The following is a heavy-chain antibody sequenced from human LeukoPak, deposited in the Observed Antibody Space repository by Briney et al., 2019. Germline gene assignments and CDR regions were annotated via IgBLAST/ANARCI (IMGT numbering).Heavy chain of an antibody. CDR1: GFTFSSYS. V-gene: IGHV3-21*01. D-gene: IGHD3-9*01. CDR2: ISSSSSYI. Sequence: GGSLRLSCAASGFTFSSYSMNWVRQAPGKGLEWVSSISSSSSYIYYADSVKGRFTISRDNAKNSPYLQMNSLRAEDTAVYYCARDIYDILTGYYIDYYYGMDVWGQGTTVTVSS. J-gene: IGHJ6*02. CDR3: ARDIYDILTGYYIDYYYGMDV.